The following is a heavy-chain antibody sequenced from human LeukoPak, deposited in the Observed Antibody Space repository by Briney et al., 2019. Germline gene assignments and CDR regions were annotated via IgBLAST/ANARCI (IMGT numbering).Heavy chain of an antibody. CDR2: INTNTGNP. CDR1: GYTFTSYA. V-gene: IGHV7-4-1*02. CDR3: ARDGLAAAGTGKHWFDP. J-gene: IGHJ5*02. Sequence: ASVKVSCKASGYTFTSYAMNWVRQAPGQGLEWMGWINTNTGNPTYAQGFTGRFVFSLDTSVSTAYLQISSLKAEDTAVYYCARDGLAAAGTGKHWFDPWGQGTLVTVSS. D-gene: IGHD6-13*01.